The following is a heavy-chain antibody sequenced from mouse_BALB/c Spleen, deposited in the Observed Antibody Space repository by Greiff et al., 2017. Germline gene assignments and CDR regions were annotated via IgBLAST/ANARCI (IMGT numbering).Heavy chain of an antibody. CDR3: AREGGTHYYGSFDY. J-gene: IGHJ2*01. CDR2: INSNGGST. D-gene: IGHD1-2*01. CDR1: GFTFSSYG. V-gene: IGHV5-6-3*01. Sequence: EVQGVESGGGLVQPGGSLKLSCAASGFTFSSYGMSWVRQTPDKRLELVATINSNGGSTYYPDSVKGRFTISRDNAKNTLYLQMSSLKSEDTAMYYCAREGGTHYYGSFDYWGQGTTLTVSS.